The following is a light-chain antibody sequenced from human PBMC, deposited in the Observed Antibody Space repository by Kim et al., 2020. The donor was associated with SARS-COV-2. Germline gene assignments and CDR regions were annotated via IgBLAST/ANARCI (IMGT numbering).Light chain of an antibody. Sequence: SYELTQPPSVSVAPGKTARFTCGGNNIGSKSVHWYQQKPGQAPVLVIYSDSDRPSGIPERFSGSNSGNTATLTISRVEAGDEADYYCQVWDSTSDHPVFGGGTQLTVL. CDR2: SDS. J-gene: IGLJ3*02. CDR3: QVWDSTSDHPV. CDR1: NIGSKS. V-gene: IGLV3-21*04.